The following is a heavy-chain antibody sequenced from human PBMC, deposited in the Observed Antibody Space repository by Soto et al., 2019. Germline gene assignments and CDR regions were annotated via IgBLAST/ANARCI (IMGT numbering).Heavy chain of an antibody. CDR2: IWYDGSNK. CDR3: ARVKSGSWSPILY. D-gene: IGHD1-26*01. Sequence: GGSLRLSCAASGFTFSSYGMHWVRQAPGKGLEWVAVIWYDGSNKYYADSVKGRFTISRDNSKNTLYLQMNSLRAEDTAVYYCARVKSGSWSPILYWGQGTLVTVSS. CDR1: GFTFSSYG. V-gene: IGHV3-33*01. J-gene: IGHJ4*02.